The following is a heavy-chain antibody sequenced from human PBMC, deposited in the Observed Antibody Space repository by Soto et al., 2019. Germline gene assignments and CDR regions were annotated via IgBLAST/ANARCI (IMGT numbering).Heavy chain of an antibody. V-gene: IGHV3-7*04. J-gene: IGHJ6*02. CDR1: GFTFSSYW. Sequence: EVQLVESGGGLVQPGGSLRLSCAASGFTFSSYWMSWVRQAPGKGLEWVANIKQDGSEKYYVDSVKGRFTISRDNANNALDLQINSLRAEDTAVYYCAMEGFRGGMSYSGMHVWGQGATVTVSS. CDR3: AMEGFRGGMSYSGMHV. D-gene: IGHD3-16*01. CDR2: IKQDGSEK.